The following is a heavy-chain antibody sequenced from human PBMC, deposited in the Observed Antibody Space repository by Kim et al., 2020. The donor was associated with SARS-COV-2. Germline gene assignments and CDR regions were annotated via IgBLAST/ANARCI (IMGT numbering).Heavy chain of an antibody. V-gene: IGHV3-23*01. CDR1: GFTFTNYP. J-gene: IGHJ6*03. Sequence: GGSLRLSCVASGFTFTNYPMGWVRQAPGKGPEWVSSINVSGDKTFYADSVKGRFTISRDNAKNTLYVQINTLRAEDTAVYYCARHKSYSDWRGYYYMDVWGKGTTVTVCS. CDR2: INVSGDKT. D-gene: IGHD3-3*01. CDR3: ARHKSYSDWRGYYYMDV.